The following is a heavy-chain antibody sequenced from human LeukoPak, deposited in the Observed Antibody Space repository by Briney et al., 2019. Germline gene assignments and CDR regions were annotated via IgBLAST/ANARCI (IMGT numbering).Heavy chain of an antibody. CDR3: ARQAYDSSGYYYFDY. CDR1: GYSFTSYW. V-gene: IGHV5-51*01. D-gene: IGHD3-22*01. J-gene: IGHJ4*02. Sequence: GESLKISCKGSGYSFTSYWIGWVRQMPGKGLEWMGIIYPGDSDTRYSPSFQGRVIISADKSISTAYLQWSSLKASDTAMYYCARQAYDSSGYYYFDYWGQGTLVTVSS. CDR2: IYPGDSDT.